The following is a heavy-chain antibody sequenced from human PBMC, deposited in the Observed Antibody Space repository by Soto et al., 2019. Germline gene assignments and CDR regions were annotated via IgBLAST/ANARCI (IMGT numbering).Heavy chain of an antibody. CDR3: ARVPLGYCSGGTCYKYYFDY. CDR2: IKQDGSEK. CDR1: GFTFSSYW. J-gene: IGHJ4*02. D-gene: IGHD2-15*01. V-gene: IGHV3-7*01. Sequence: GGSLRLSCAASGFTFSSYWMNWVRQAPGKGLEWVANIKQDGSEKYYVDSVKGRFTISRDNAKNSLYLQMNSLRAEDTAVYYCARVPLGYCSGGTCYKYYFDYWGQGTLVTVSS.